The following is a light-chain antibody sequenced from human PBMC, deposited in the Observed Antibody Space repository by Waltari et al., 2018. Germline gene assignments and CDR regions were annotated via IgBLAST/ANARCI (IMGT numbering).Light chain of an antibody. J-gene: IGLJ3*02. Sequence: QSVLTQPPSASGTPGPRVRISCSGGSSNIGDNYVNWYQQLPGTATKLLVYRNSQRPSGVPDRFSGSKSGTSASLAISGLRSEDEADYHCAAWDDSLSSWVFGGGTKLTVL. CDR3: AAWDDSLSSWV. V-gene: IGLV1-47*01. CDR2: RNS. CDR1: SSNIGDNY.